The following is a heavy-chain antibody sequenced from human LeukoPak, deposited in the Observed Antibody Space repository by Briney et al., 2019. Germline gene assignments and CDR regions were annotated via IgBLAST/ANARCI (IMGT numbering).Heavy chain of an antibody. CDR2: ISTSSSYI. J-gene: IGHJ4*02. CDR3: ARRGYYYDSSGYYLGGFDY. Sequence: GGSLRLSCAASGFTFSNYGMDWVRQTPGKGLEWVSSISTSSSYIFYADSVKGRFTISRDNAKNSLYLQMNSLRAEDTAVYYCARRGYYYDSSGYYLGGFDYWGQGTLVTVSS. D-gene: IGHD3-22*01. CDR1: GFTFSNYG. V-gene: IGHV3-21*01.